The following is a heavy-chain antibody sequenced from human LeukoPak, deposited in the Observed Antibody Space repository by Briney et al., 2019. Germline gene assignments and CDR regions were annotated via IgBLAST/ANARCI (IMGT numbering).Heavy chain of an antibody. CDR1: GGSFSGYY. J-gene: IGHJ2*01. CDR3: AREIPSRYFDL. CDR2: INHSGNT. V-gene: IGHV4-34*01. Sequence: SETLSLTCAVYGGSFSGYYWSWIRQPPGKGLEWIGEINHSGNTNYNPSLKSRVTISVDTSKNQFSLKLSSVTAADTAVYYCAREIPSRYFDLWGRGTLVTVSS. D-gene: IGHD2-2*01.